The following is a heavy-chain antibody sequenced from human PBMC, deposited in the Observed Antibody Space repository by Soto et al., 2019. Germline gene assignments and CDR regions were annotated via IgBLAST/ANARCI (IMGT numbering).Heavy chain of an antibody. J-gene: IGHJ5*02. Sequence: QVQLVQSGAEVKKPGASVKVYCKASGYTFTSYDISLVRQAPGQGLEWMGWISTYNGNTNYAQKLQGRVTMTTDTSKSTAYMELRSLRSDDTAVYYCASGFPVTATRWWFDPWGQGTLVTVSS. D-gene: IGHD2-15*01. V-gene: IGHV1-18*01. CDR1: GYTFTSYD. CDR3: ASGFPVTATRWWFDP. CDR2: ISTYNGNT.